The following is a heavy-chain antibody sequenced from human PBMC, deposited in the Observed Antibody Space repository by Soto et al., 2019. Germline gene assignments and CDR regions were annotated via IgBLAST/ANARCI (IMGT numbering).Heavy chain of an antibody. V-gene: IGHV3-23*01. Sequence: GGSLRLSCAASGFTFSSYAMSWVRQAPGKGLEWVSAISGSGGSTYYADSVKGRFTISRDNSKNTLYLQMNSLRAEDTAVYYCAKSYDSSGYYFEGPYYFDYWGQGTLVTVSS. CDR1: GFTFSSYA. CDR3: AKSYDSSGYYFEGPYYFDY. D-gene: IGHD3-22*01. CDR2: ISGSGGST. J-gene: IGHJ4*02.